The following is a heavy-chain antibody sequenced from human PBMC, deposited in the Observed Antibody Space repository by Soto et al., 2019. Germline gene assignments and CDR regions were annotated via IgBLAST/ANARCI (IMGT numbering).Heavy chain of an antibody. J-gene: IGHJ6*02. CDR2: IYPGDSDT. V-gene: IGHV5-51*01. Sequence: GESLKISCKGSGYSFTSYWIGWVRQMPGKGLEWMGIIYPGDSDTRYSPSFQGQVTISADKSISTAYLQWSSLKASDTAMYYCARAIAARRVPIYYYGMDVWGQGTTVTVSS. CDR3: ARAIAARRVPIYYYGMDV. D-gene: IGHD6-6*01. CDR1: GYSFTSYW.